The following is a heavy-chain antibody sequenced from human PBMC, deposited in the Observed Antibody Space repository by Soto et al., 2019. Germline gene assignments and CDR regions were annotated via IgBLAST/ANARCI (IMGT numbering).Heavy chain of an antibody. Sequence: GASVKVSCKASGYTFTSYDINWVRQATGQGLEWMGWMNPNSGNTGYAQKFQGRVTMTRNTSISTAYMELSSLRSEDTAVYYCARDFYDSSGYSRWVYYYYGMDVWGQGTTVTVSS. CDR3: ARDFYDSSGYSRWVYYYYGMDV. CDR1: GYTFTSYD. CDR2: MNPNSGNT. V-gene: IGHV1-8*01. D-gene: IGHD3-22*01. J-gene: IGHJ6*02.